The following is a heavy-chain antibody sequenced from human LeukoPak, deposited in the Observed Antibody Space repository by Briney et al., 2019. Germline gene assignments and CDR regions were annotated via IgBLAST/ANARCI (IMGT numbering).Heavy chain of an antibody. V-gene: IGHV3-74*01. J-gene: IGHJ4*02. Sequence: PGRSLRLSCAASGFILNDYGMHWVRQAPGKGLVWVSRINSDGRSAVYADSVKGRFTISRDNAKNTLYLQMDSLRAEDTAVYYCTRVSTTDDYWGQGTLVTVSS. CDR2: INSDGRSA. D-gene: IGHD2/OR15-2a*01. CDR3: TRVSTTDDY. CDR1: GFILNDYG.